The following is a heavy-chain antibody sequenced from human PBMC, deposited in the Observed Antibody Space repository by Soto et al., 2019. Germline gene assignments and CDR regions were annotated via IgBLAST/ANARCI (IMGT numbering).Heavy chain of an antibody. J-gene: IGHJ6*02. CDR2: IYYSGST. CDR3: ARDKVVVVPAAPNGMDV. V-gene: IGHV4-31*03. CDR1: GGSISSGGYY. D-gene: IGHD2-2*01. Sequence: PSETLSLTCTVSGGSISSGGYYWSWIRQHPGKGLEWIGYIYYSGSTYYNPSLKSRVTISVDTSKNQFSLKLSSVTAADTAVYYCARDKVVVVPAAPNGMDVWGQGTTVTVSS.